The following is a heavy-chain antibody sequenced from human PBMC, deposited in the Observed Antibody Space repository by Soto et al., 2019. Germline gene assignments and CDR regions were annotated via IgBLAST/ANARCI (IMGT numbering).Heavy chain of an antibody. CDR2: IKWDASEK. CDR1: GFSFGVYW. Sequence: GGSLRLSCGASGFSFGVYWMSWVRQAPGQGLEWLATIKWDASEKKYVASVKGRFTTYRDNAKNALYLQMDSLRAEDTAIYYCARYLGYGSWSSVSHYLDNGGHRTLVTASS. CDR3: ARYLGYGSWSSVSHYLDN. V-gene: IGHV3-7*01. D-gene: IGHD3-10*01. J-gene: IGHJ4*01.